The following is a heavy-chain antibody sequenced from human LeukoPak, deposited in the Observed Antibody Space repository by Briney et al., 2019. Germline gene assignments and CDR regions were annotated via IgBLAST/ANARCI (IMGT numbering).Heavy chain of an antibody. CDR1: GFTFSSYW. CDR2: INSDGSST. CDR3: AREHSSGWYSFDY. Sequence: GGSLRLSCAASGFTFSSYWMHWVRQAPGKGLVWVSRINSDGSSTSYADSVKGRFTISRDSAKNTLYLQMNSLRAEDTAVYYCAREHSSGWYSFDYWGQGTLVTVSS. J-gene: IGHJ4*02. D-gene: IGHD6-19*01. V-gene: IGHV3-74*01.